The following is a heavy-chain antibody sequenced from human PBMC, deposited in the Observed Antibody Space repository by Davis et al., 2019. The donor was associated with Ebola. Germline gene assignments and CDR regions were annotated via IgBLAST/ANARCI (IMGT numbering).Heavy chain of an antibody. Sequence: GESLKISCAASGFTFSSYAMHWVRQAPGKGLEWVAVISYDGSNKYYADSVKGRFTISRDNSKNTLYLQMNSLRAEDTAVYYCARDRVGVGARQFDYWGQGTLVTVSS. CDR2: ISYDGSNK. V-gene: IGHV3-30-3*01. CDR1: GFTFSSYA. J-gene: IGHJ4*02. D-gene: IGHD6-6*01. CDR3: ARDRVGVGARQFDY.